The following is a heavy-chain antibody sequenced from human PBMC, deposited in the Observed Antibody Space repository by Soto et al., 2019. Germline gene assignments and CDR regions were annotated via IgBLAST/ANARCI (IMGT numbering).Heavy chain of an antibody. CDR3: ARAAQGVSPLPHFSRVDYYYMDV. V-gene: IGHV1-18*01. CDR1: GYTFTSYG. D-gene: IGHD3-10*01. CDR2: ISAYNGNT. Sequence: ASVKVSCKASGYTFTSYGISWVRQAPGQGLEWMGWISAYNGNTNYAQKLQGRVTMTTDTSTSTAYMELRSLGSYDTAVYYCARAAQGVSPLPHFSRVDYYYMDVWGKGTTVTVSS. J-gene: IGHJ6*03.